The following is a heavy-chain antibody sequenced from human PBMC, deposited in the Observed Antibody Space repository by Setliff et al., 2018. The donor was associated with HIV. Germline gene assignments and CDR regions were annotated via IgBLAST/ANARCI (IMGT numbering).Heavy chain of an antibody. CDR1: GGSFSSGSYY. D-gene: IGHD2-15*01. V-gene: IGHV4-61*02. CDR2: IYTSGST. CDR3: ARRIFHSSFPSFDS. Sequence: SETLSLTCTVSGGSFSSGSYYWSWIRQSAGKGLEWIGRIYTSGSTNYNPSLKSRVTISVDTSENQFSLKVTSVTAADTAVYYCARRIFHSSFPSFDSWGQGTLVTVSS. J-gene: IGHJ4*02.